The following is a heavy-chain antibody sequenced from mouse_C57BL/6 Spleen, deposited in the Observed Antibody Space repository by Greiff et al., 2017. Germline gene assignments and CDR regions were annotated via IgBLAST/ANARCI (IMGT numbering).Heavy chain of an antibody. CDR3: ARTGRNAYAMDY. CDR2: IFPGSGST. V-gene: IGHV1-75*01. D-gene: IGHD3-1*01. J-gene: IGHJ4*01. Sequence: QVQLQQSGPELVKPGASVKISCKASGYTFTDYSINWVKQRPGQGLEWIGWIFPGSGSTNYNEKFKGKATLTVDKSSSTAYILLSSLTSEDSAVLFCARTGRNAYAMDYWGQETSDTVSS. CDR1: GYTFTDYS.